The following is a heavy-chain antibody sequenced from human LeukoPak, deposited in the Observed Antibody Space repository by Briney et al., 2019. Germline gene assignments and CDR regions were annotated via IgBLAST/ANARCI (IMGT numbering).Heavy chain of an antibody. CDR3: ARGPYSYDSSGAFDI. J-gene: IGHJ3*02. D-gene: IGHD3-22*01. V-gene: IGHV4-59*08. CDR1: GGSFSGYY. Sequence: SETLSLTCAVYGGSFSGYYWSWIRQPPGKGLEWIGYIYSSGSTNYNPSLKSRVTISVDTSNNQFSLKLSSVTDADTAVYFCARGPYSYDSSGAFDIWGQGTMVTVSS. CDR2: IYSSGST.